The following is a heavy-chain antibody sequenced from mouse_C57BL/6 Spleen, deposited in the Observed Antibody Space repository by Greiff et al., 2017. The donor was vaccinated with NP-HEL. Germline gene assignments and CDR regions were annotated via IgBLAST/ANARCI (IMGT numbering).Heavy chain of an antibody. Sequence: EVKLQESGAELVRPGASVKLSCTASGFNIKDDYMHWVKQRPEQGLEWIGWIDPENGDTEYASKFQGKATITADTSSNTAYLQLSSLTSEDTAVYYCTGGNYYAMDYWGQGTSVTVSS. CDR2: IDPENGDT. J-gene: IGHJ4*01. D-gene: IGHD2-1*01. V-gene: IGHV14-4*01. CDR3: TGGNYYAMDY. CDR1: GFNIKDDY.